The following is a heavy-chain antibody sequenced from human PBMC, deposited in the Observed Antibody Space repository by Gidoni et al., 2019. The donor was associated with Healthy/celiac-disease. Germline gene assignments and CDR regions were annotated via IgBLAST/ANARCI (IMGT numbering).Heavy chain of an antibody. Sequence: QVQLQQWGAGLLKPSETLSLTCAVYGGSFSGYYWSWIRQPPGKGLEWIGEINHSGSTNYNPSLKSRVTISVDTSKNQFSLKLSSVTAADTAVYYCARGRAGAGSGSYYITDYWGQGTLVTVSS. CDR3: ARGRAGAGSGSYYITDY. CDR2: INHSGST. D-gene: IGHD3-10*01. V-gene: IGHV4-34*01. J-gene: IGHJ4*02. CDR1: GGSFSGYY.